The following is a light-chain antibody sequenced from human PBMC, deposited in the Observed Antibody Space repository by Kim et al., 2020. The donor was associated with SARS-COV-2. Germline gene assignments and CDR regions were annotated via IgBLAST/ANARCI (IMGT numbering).Light chain of an antibody. CDR3: QQYNDWLS. CDR1: QRLGTN. V-gene: IGKV3-15*01. CDR2: GAS. Sequence: SVAPGESATLSCRASQRLGTNLAWYQHKPGQAPRLLIYGASTRATGIPARFSGAGSGTEFTLTISSLQSEDFAVYFCQQYNDWLSFGGGTKVDIK. J-gene: IGKJ4*01.